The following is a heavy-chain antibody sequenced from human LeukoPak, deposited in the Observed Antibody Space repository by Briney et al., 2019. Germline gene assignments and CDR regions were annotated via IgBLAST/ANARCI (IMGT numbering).Heavy chain of an antibody. CDR1: GYTFTGYY. D-gene: IGHD3-3*01. CDR3: ARPKLRFLGSYYMDV. J-gene: IGHJ6*03. V-gene: IGHV1-2*02. Sequence: ASVKVSCKASGYTFTGYYMHWVRQAPGQGLEWMGWINPNSGGTNYAQKFQGRVTMTRDTSISTAYMELSRLRSDDTAVYYCARPKLRFLGSYYMDVWGKGTTVTVSS. CDR2: INPNSGGT.